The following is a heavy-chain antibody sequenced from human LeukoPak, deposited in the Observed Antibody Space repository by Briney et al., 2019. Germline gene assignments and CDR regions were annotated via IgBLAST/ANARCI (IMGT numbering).Heavy chain of an antibody. CDR2: INPNSGGT. D-gene: IGHD2-2*01. CDR1: GYSFTAYY. Sequence: ASVKVSCKASGYSFTAYYMHWVRQAPGQGLEWMGWINPNSGGTNYAQKFQGRVTMTRDTSISTAYMELSRLRSDDTAVYYCARGYCSSTSCYLFDYWGQGTLVTVSS. CDR3: ARGYCSSTSCYLFDY. J-gene: IGHJ4*02. V-gene: IGHV1-2*02.